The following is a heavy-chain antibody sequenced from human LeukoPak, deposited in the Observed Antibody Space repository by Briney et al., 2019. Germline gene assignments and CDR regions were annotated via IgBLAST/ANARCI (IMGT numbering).Heavy chain of an antibody. Sequence: GRSLRLSCAASGFTFDDYAMHWVRHAPGKGLEWVSGISWNSGSIGYADSVKGRFTISRDNAKNSLYLQMNSLRAEDTALYYCAKDISQASGNFDYWGQGTLVTVSS. CDR2: ISWNSGSI. CDR1: GFTFDDYA. J-gene: IGHJ4*02. CDR3: AKDISQASGNFDY. D-gene: IGHD2-15*01. V-gene: IGHV3-9*01.